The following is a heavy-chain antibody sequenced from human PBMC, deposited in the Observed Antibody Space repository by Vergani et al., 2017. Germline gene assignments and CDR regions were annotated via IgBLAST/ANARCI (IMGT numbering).Heavy chain of an antibody. CDR1: GYTFTSYA. CDR3: ARDRGYYDSSGYNPLDFDY. CDR2: INTKTGNP. V-gene: IGHV7-4-1*02. J-gene: IGHJ4*02. Sequence: QVQLVQSGSELKKPGASVKVSCKTSGYTFTSYAMNWVRQAPGQGLDWMGWINTKTGNPTYAQGFTGRFVFYLDTPVRTAYLQISSLKAEDTAVYYCARDRGYYDSSGYNPLDFDYWGQGILVTVSS. D-gene: IGHD3-22*01.